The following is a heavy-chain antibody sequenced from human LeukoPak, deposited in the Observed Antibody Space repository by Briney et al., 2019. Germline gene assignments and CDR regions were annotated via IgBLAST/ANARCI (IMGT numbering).Heavy chain of an antibody. CDR2: IRSKAYGGTT. J-gene: IGHJ4*02. V-gene: IGHV3-49*04. Sequence: GGSLRLSCAASGFTFSRYWMHWVRQAPGKGLEWVGFIRSKAYGGTTEYAASVKGRFTISRDDSKSIAYLQMNSLKTEDTAVYYCTRVPTWDSSGYYLGGVSCFDYWGQGTLVTVSS. CDR1: GFTFSRYW. D-gene: IGHD3-22*01. CDR3: TRVPTWDSSGYYLGGVSCFDY.